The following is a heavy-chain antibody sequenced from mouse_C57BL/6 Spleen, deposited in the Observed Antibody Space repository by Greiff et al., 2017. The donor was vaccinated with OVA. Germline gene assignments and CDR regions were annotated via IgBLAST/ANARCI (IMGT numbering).Heavy chain of an antibody. CDR1: GYTFTSYW. V-gene: IGHV1-59*01. D-gene: IGHD2-3*01. CDR3: ARGNGYYRYYFDY. J-gene: IGHJ2*01. Sequence: QVQLQQPGAELVRPGTSVKLSCKASGYTFTSYWMHWVKQRPGQGLEWIGVIDPSDSYTNYNPKFKGKATLTVDTSSSTAYMQLSSLTSEDSAVYYCARGNGYYRYYFDYWGQGTTLTVSS. CDR2: IDPSDSYT.